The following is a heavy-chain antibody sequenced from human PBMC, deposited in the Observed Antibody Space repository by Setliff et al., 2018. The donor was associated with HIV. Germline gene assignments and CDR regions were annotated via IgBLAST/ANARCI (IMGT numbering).Heavy chain of an antibody. CDR3: TRGPSSTHWSPGYFQH. CDR1: GFTFSSYA. CDR2: ISGSGGST. V-gene: IGHV3-23*01. Sequence: PGGSLRLSCAASGFTFSSYAMSWVRQAPGKGLEWVSAISGSGGSTYYADSVKGRFTISRDNAKNSLFLQMNSLRAEDTAMYYCTRGPSSTHWSPGYFQHWGQGTPVTVSS. J-gene: IGHJ1*01. D-gene: IGHD2-8*02.